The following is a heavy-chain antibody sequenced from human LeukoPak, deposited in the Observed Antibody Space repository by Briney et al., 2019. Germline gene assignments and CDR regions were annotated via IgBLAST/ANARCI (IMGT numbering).Heavy chain of an antibody. CDR2: ISSSGSTI. D-gene: IGHD6-13*01. CDR1: GFTFSSYE. J-gene: IGHJ4*02. Sequence: PGGSLRLSCAASGFTFSSYEMNWVRRAPGRGLEWVSYISSSGSTIYYADSVKGRFTISRDNAKNSLYLQMNSLRAEGTAVYYCARSRSSWYDGNYWGQGTLVTVSS. CDR3: ARSRSSWYDGNY. V-gene: IGHV3-48*03.